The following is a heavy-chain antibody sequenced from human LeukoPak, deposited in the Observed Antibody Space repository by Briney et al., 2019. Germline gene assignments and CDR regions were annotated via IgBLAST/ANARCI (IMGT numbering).Heavy chain of an antibody. CDR1: GYTFTGYY. CDR3: ARFLWGITIPFDY. J-gene: IGHJ4*02. D-gene: IGHD3-3*01. CDR2: ISAYNGNT. V-gene: IGHV1-18*04. Sequence: ASVKVSCKASGYTFTGYYMHWVRQAPGQGLEWMGWISAYNGNTNYAQKLQGRVTMTTDTSTSTAYMELRSLRSDDTAVYYCARFLWGITIPFDYWGQGTLVTVSS.